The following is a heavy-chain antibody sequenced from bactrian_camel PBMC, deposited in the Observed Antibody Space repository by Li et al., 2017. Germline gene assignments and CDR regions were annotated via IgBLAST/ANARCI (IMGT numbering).Heavy chain of an antibody. V-gene: IGHV3S1*01. J-gene: IGHJ4*01. Sequence: ESGGGSVQAGGSLILSCEVSGAEHDTACVAWFRQAPGKERERIANIATGGGRTYYADSVKGRFTISQDTTKTTIYLRMVELRPEDSAMYYRAAGAALLVGGICYTDYRIYGQGTQVTVS. CDR2: IATGGGRT. D-gene: IGHD2*01. CDR1: GAEHDTAC.